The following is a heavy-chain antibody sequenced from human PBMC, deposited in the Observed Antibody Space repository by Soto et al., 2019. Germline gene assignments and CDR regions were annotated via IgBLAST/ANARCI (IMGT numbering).Heavy chain of an antibody. J-gene: IGHJ4*02. D-gene: IGHD3-10*01. Sequence: ASVKVSCKSSGYPFTHYGITWVRQAPGQGLEWMGWISPYDGSRMYAQRLQGRVTMTRDTSTSTVYMEVSSLRSEDTAVYYCSRVDPGETSPFDHWGQGTLVTVSS. CDR2: ISPYDGSR. V-gene: IGHV1-18*01. CDR1: GYPFTHYG. CDR3: SRVDPGETSPFDH.